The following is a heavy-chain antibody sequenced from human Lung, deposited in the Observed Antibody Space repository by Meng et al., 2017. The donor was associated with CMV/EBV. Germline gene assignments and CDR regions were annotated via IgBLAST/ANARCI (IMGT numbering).Heavy chain of an antibody. D-gene: IGHD2-2*01. CDR1: GFSLSTSGVG. J-gene: IGHJ4*02. CDR3: AHSRTGWYQLLLGLGGFDD. V-gene: IGHV2-5*01. CDR2: IYWNDDK. Sequence: SGPXLVXPTQTLTLTCTFSGFSLSTSGVGVGWIRQPPGKALEWLALIYWNDDKRYSPSLKSRLTITKDTSKNQVVLTMTNMDPVDTATYYCAHSRTGWYQLLLGLGGFDDXGGGXLVTVSS.